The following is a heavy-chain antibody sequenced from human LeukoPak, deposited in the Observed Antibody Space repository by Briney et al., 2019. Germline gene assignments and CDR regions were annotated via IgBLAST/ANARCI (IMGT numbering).Heavy chain of an antibody. V-gene: IGHV4-30-4*01. J-gene: IGHJ5*02. Sequence: PSQTLSLTCTVSGGSISSGDYYWSWIRQPPGKGLEWIGYIYYSGSTYYNPSLKSRVTISVDTSKNQFSLKLSSVTAADTAVYYCARESLRQFNYGDYYRDDNWFDPWGQGTLVTVSS. CDR3: ARESLRQFNYGDYYRDDNWFDP. CDR2: IYYSGST. CDR1: GGSISSGDYY. D-gene: IGHD4-17*01.